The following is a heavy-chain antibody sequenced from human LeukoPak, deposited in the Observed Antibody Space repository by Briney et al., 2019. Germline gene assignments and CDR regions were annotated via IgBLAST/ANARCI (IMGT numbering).Heavy chain of an antibody. CDR2: IFNSGTST. D-gene: IGHD4-17*01. V-gene: IGHV3-23*01. CDR3: AKDMYGDFGGVDY. Sequence: PGGSLGLSCAASGFTFSTYAMTWVRQAPGKGLEWVSVIFNSGTSTYYADSVKGRFTISRDNSKNTLHLQMSSLRAEDTAMYYCAKDMYGDFGGVDYWGQGTLVTVSS. J-gene: IGHJ4*02. CDR1: GFTFSTYA.